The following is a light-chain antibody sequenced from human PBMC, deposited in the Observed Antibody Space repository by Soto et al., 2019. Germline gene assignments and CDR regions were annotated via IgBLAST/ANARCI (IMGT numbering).Light chain of an antibody. J-gene: IGKJ2*01. V-gene: IGKV1-5*01. CDR1: QTINGR. CDR2: DVS. Sequence: DIQMTQSPSTLSASIGDRVTITCRASQTINGRLAWYQQKPGRPPKLLIYDVSFLESGAPSRFSDSGSGIDFTLTISSLRPDDFATFYCQQYKVYPYTFGQGSRLDIQ. CDR3: QQYKVYPYT.